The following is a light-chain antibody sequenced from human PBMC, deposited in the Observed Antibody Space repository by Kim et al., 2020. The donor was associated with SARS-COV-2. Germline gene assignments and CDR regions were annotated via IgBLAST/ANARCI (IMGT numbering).Light chain of an antibody. CDR2: DVV. CDR3: CSHTTSYLGV. V-gene: IGLV2-11*01. J-gene: IGLJ3*02. CDR1: SSDVGAYNY. Sequence: QSALTQPRSVSGSPGQSVTISCTGTSSDVGAYNYVSWYQQYPGKVPRLIIYDVVERPSGVPGRFSGSKSGNTASLTISDLQAEDDADYYCCSHTTSYLGVFGGGTQLTVL.